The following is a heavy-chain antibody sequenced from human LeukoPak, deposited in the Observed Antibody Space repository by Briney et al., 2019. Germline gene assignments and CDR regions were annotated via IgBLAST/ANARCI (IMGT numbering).Heavy chain of an antibody. CDR1: GFTFSDYN. CDR2: ISRSGSTK. Sequence: PGGSLRLSCAASGFTFSDYNMRWIRQAPGKGLEWVSSISRSGSTKYYADSVKGRFTISRDNAKNSLFLQMNSLRAEDTAVYYCIRLRDSSGWYAGFDPWGQGTLVSVSS. D-gene: IGHD6-19*01. CDR3: IRLRDSSGWYAGFDP. V-gene: IGHV3-11*01. J-gene: IGHJ5*02.